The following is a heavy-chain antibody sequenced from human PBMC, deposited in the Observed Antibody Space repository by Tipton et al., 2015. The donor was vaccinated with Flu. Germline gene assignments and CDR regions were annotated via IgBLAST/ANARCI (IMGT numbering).Heavy chain of an antibody. CDR1: GFTFSTYA. Sequence: LSLTCAASGFTFSTYAMNWVRQAPGKGLEWVSGVSGSGDVTHYADSVRGRFTFSRDNSKNTLYLQMNSLRGEDTAIYYCAKGLGMYYYGIDAWGQGTTVTVSS. CDR2: VSGSGDVT. V-gene: IGHV3-23*01. CDR3: AKGLGMYYYGIDA. D-gene: IGHD3-9*01. J-gene: IGHJ6*02.